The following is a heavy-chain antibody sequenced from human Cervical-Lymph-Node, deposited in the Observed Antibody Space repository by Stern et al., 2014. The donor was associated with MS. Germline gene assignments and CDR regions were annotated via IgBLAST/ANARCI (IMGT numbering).Heavy chain of an antibody. CDR2: SWYDGTNE. CDR1: GFTFSRYG. Sequence: VQLVESGGGVVQTGRSLRLSCATSGFTFSRYGMHWVRQAPGKGLEWVAVSWYDGTNEYYADSVKGRFTISRDNSNNTLYLQMNSLRAEDTAVYFCARDETPMAPGGFDIWGRGTMVTVSS. V-gene: IGHV3-33*01. CDR3: ARDETPMAPGGFDI. D-gene: IGHD5-18*01. J-gene: IGHJ3*02.